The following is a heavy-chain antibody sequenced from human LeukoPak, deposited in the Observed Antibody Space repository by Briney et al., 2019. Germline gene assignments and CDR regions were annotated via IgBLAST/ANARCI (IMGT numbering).Heavy chain of an antibody. D-gene: IGHD2-15*01. CDR1: GFTFSSYS. CDR3: ARDRVVGSIHSWFDP. V-gene: IGHV3-48*01. CDR2: ISSSSTI. J-gene: IGHJ5*02. Sequence: GGSLRLSCAASGFTFSSYSMNWVRQAPGKGLEWVSYISSSSTIYYAESVKGRFTISRDNAKNSLYLQMNSLRAEDTAVYYCARDRVVGSIHSWFDPWGQGTLVTASS.